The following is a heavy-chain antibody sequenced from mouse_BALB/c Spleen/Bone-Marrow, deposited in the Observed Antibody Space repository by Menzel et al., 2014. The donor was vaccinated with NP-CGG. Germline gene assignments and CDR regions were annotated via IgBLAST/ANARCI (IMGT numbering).Heavy chain of an antibody. D-gene: IGHD1-1*01. CDR1: GYTFTNYW. CDR2: INPSTGYT. CDR3: ARIYYYGRDY. V-gene: IGHV1-7*01. J-gene: IGHJ2*01. Sequence: VHLVESGAELAKPGASVKMSCMASGYTFTNYWMHWVKQRPGQGLEWIGYINPSTGYTEYNQKFKDKATLTADKSSSTAYMQLSSLTSEDSAVYYCARIYYYGRDYWGQGTTLTVSS.